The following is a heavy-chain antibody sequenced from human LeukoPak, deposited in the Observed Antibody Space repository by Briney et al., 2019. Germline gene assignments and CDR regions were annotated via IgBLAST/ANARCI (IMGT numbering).Heavy chain of an antibody. V-gene: IGHV3-9*01. CDR2: ISWNSGSI. CDR1: GFTFDDYA. CDR3: AKDAVTTGEFDY. J-gene: IGHJ4*02. Sequence: GGSLRLSCAASGFTFDDYATHWVRQAPGKGLEWVSGISWNSGSIGYADSVKGRFTISRDNAKNSLYLQMNSLRAEDTALYYCAKDAVTTGEFDYWGQGTLVTVSS. D-gene: IGHD4-17*01.